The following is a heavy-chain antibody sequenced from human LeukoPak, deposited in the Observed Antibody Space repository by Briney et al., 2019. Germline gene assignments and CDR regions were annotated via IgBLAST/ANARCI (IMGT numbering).Heavy chain of an antibody. CDR2: INPNSGGT. CDR1: GYTFTGYY. CDR3: ARDRKPAYYDSSGHVGLDY. V-gene: IGHV1-2*02. J-gene: IGHJ4*02. Sequence: GASVKVSCKASGYTFTGYYMHWVRQAPGQGLEWMGWINPNSGGTNYAQKFQGRVTMTRDTSISTAYMELSRLRSDDTAVYYCARDRKPAYYDSSGHVGLDYWGQGTLVTVSS. D-gene: IGHD3-22*01.